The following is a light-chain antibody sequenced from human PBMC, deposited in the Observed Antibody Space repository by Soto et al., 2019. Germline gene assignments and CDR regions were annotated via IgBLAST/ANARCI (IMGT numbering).Light chain of an antibody. CDR3: AAWDDSLNGVV. Sequence: QPVLTQSPSASGTPGQRVTTSCSGSFSNIGSNTVNWYEQLPGTAPKLLIYSNNQRPSGVPDRISGTKSGTSASLAIRGLQSDDEADYYCAAWDDSLNGVVFGGGTKLTVL. J-gene: IGLJ2*01. CDR1: FSNIGSNT. V-gene: IGLV1-44*01. CDR2: SNN.